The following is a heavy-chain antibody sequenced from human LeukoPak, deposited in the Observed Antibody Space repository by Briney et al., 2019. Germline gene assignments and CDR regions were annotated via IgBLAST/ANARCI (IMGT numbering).Heavy chain of an antibody. CDR1: GYTFTGFY. D-gene: IGHD3-10*01. J-gene: IGHJ4*02. V-gene: IGHV1-2*02. CDR3: AREEVSVISDTCCSGLGY. CDR2: INPNSGGT. Sequence: ASVKVSCKASGYTFTGFYMHWVRQAPGQGLEWMGWINPNSGGTNYAQKFQGRVTMTRDTSINTAYMELSSLRSADTAVYYCAREEVSVISDTCCSGLGYWGQGTLVTVSS.